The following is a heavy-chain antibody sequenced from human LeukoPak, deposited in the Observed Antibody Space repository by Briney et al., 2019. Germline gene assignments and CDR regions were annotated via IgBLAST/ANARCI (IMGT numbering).Heavy chain of an antibody. CDR2: ISGDGGST. V-gene: IGHV3-43*02. D-gene: IGHD6-13*01. J-gene: IGHJ4*02. Sequence: GGSLRLSCAASGFTFDDYAMHWVRQAPRKGLEWVSLISGDGGSTYYADSVKGRFTISRDNSKNSLYLQMNSLRTEDTALYYCAKDPTDSAAAPGLGIDYWGQGTLVTVSS. CDR3: AKDPTDSAAAPGLGIDY. CDR1: GFTFDDYA.